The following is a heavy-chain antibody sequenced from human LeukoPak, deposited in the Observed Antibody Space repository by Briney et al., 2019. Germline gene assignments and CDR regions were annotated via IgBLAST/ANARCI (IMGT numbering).Heavy chain of an antibody. CDR1: GFTFSSYA. CDR3: AKGARNTAPDY. Sequence: GGALRLSCTASGFTFSSYAMSWVRQAPGKGLEWVSSISPAGSNTYYADSVKGWFTISRDNSKSTLYLQMNSLRAEDTALYYCAKGARNTAPDYWGQGTLVAVYS. CDR2: ISPAGSNT. D-gene: IGHD5-18*01. J-gene: IGHJ4*02. V-gene: IGHV3-23*01.